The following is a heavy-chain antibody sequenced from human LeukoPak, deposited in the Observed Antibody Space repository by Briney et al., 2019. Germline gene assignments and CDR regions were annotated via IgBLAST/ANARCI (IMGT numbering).Heavy chain of an antibody. Sequence: ASVKVSCKASGYSFTTYYMHWVRQAPGQGLEWTGIINPSGGSTDYSQRFQGRVTMTRDTSTSTVHMELSSLRSDDTAVYYCARAEPFSGGWYYHYWGQGTLVTVSS. J-gene: IGHJ4*02. V-gene: IGHV1-46*01. CDR3: ARAEPFSGGWYYHY. CDR1: GYSFTTYY. CDR2: INPSGGST. D-gene: IGHD6-19*01.